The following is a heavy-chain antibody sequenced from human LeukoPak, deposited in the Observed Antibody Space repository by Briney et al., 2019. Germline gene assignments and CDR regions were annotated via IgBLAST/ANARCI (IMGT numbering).Heavy chain of an antibody. J-gene: IGHJ3*01. CDR3: ARAGYCGDGGCRGGSAFDV. Sequence: ASVRVSCKTSGYTFSNYDIYWVRQAPGQGLECMGWISGYTGDTKYAQILQGRFTVTTDTSTSTAYMELRSLTYDDTAVYYCARAGYCGDGGCRGGSAFDVWGQGTMVTVSS. D-gene: IGHD2-15*01. CDR1: GYTFSNYD. V-gene: IGHV1-18*01. CDR2: ISGYTGDT.